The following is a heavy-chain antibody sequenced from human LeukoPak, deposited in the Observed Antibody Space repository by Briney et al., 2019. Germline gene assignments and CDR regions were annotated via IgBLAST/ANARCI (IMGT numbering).Heavy chain of an antibody. CDR1: GYTFTNYY. Sequence: ASVKVSCKASGYTFTNYYMHWVRQAPGQGLEWVGIINPSGGSTSYAQKFQGRVTMTRDTSTSTIYMELSSLRSEDTAVYYCARGSRQGVRYFDYWGRGTLVTVSS. CDR3: ARGSRQGVRYFDY. J-gene: IGHJ4*02. V-gene: IGHV1-46*01. CDR2: INPSGGST.